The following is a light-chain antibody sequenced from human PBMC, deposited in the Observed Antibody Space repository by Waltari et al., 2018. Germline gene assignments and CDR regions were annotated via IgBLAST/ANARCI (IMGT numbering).Light chain of an antibody. CDR3: QSTDSSGTYV. Sequence: SFELTQPPSMSVSPGQTARITCSGDALPSQYVYWYQQRPGQAPILILNKDTERPSGIPERFSGSTSVTTVTLTISGVQAEDEADYYCQSTDSSGTYVFGTGTKVTVL. V-gene: IGLV3-25*03. J-gene: IGLJ1*01. CDR2: KDT. CDR1: ALPSQY.